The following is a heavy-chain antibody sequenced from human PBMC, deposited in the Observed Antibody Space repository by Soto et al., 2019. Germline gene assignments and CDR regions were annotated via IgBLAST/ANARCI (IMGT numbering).Heavy chain of an antibody. CDR2: IDGDEDSTT. CDR1: GFTFNSYW. J-gene: IGHJ4*02. Sequence: EVQLVESGGGLVQPGGSLRLSCAASGFTFNSYWMQWVRHAPGKGLEWVSRIDGDEDSTTNYADSVKGRFTSRDNVKNTLYLQMNSLRAEDTAVYYCVRDSHGDYWGQGTLVTVSS. V-gene: IGHV3-74*01. CDR3: VRDSHGDY.